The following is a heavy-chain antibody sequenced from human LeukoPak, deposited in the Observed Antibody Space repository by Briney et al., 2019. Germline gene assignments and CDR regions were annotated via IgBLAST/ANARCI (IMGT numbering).Heavy chain of an antibody. J-gene: IGHJ4*02. CDR2: IYYSGST. V-gene: IGHV4-39*01. Sequence: PSETLSLTCTVSGGSISSSSYYWGWIRQPPGKGLEWIGSIYYSGSTYYSPSLKSRVTISVDTSKNQFSLNLSSVTAADTAVYYCARLRRADYSNHWGNFDYWGQGTLVTVSS. CDR3: ARLRRADYSNHWGNFDY. D-gene: IGHD4-11*01. CDR1: GGSISSSSYY.